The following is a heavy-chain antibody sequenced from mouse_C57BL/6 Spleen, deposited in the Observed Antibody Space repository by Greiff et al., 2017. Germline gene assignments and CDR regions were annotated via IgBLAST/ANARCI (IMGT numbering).Heavy chain of an antibody. D-gene: IGHD2-2*01. J-gene: IGHJ4*01. CDR1: GYAFSSYW. Sequence: QVQLQQSGAELVKPGASVKISCKASGYAFSSYWMNWVKQRPGKGLAWIGQIYPGDGDTNYNGKFKGKATLTADKSSSTAYMQLSSLTSEDSAVYFCARTYYGYDVDYAMDYWGQGTSVTVSS. V-gene: IGHV1-80*01. CDR2: IYPGDGDT. CDR3: ARTYYGYDVDYAMDY.